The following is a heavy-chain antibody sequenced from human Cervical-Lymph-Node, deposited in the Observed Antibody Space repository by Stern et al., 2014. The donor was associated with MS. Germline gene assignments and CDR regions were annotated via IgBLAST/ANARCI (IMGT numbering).Heavy chain of an antibody. CDR2: IFASGST. Sequence: QVQLQESGPGLVRPSQTLSLTCTISGASISSTSHYWSWIRQPAGKGLEWIGRIFASGSTNYNPSLKSRVGMSVDTSRKQFSLMLFSVTAADTAVYYCARGFGDPDFDYWGQGTLVTVSS. CDR3: ARGFGDPDFDY. D-gene: IGHD4-17*01. J-gene: IGHJ4*02. CDR1: GASISSTSHY. V-gene: IGHV4-61*02.